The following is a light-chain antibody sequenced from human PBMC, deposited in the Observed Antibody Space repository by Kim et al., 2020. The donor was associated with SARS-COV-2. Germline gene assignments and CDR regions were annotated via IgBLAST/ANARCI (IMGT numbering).Light chain of an antibody. Sequence: GQSVTISCTGASSDIGRYNYVAWYQQHPGKAPKLMIYDVNKRPSGVPDRFSGSKSGNTASLAISGLQAEDEADYHCCSYAGSYTWVFGGGTKLTVL. J-gene: IGLJ3*02. CDR2: DVN. CDR1: SSDIGRYNY. V-gene: IGLV2-11*03. CDR3: CSYAGSYTWV.